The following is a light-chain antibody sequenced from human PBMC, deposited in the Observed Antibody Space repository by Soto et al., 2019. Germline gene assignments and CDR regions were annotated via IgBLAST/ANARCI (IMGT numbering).Light chain of an antibody. V-gene: IGLV2-14*01. Sequence: QSSLTQPASVSGSPGRSITISCTGTSSDVGGYNYISWFQQHPGKAPKLMIYEVSDRPSGVSNRFSGSKSGNTASLTISGLQAEDEADYYCSSYSSISTHVFGTGTKVTVL. CDR1: SSDVGGYNY. CDR2: EVS. J-gene: IGLJ1*01. CDR3: SSYSSISTHV.